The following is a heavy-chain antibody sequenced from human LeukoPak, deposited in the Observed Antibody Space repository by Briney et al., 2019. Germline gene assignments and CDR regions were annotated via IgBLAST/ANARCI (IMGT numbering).Heavy chain of an antibody. D-gene: IGHD1-1*01. CDR1: GFTFDDYA. CDR3: AKGYLDAFDI. CDR2: ISWNSGSI. V-gene: IGHV3-9*01. Sequence: GGSLRLSCAASGFTFDDYAMHWVRQAPGKGLEWVSGISWNSGSIGYADSVKGRFTISRDNAKNSLYLQMNSLRAEDTALYYCAKGYLDAFDIWGQGTMVTVSS. J-gene: IGHJ3*02.